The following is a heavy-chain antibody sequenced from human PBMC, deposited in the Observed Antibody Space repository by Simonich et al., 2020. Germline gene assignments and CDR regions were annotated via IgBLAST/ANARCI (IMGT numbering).Heavy chain of an antibody. Sequence: EVQLVESGGGLVQPGRSLRLSCAASGFTFVDYAMHWVGQAPGKGLGWGSSISVKSGSIGYADSVKGRFTSSRDNAKNSLYLQMNSLRAEDTALYYCAKDVAAAGTEYFQHWGQGTLVTVSS. J-gene: IGHJ1*01. CDR2: ISVKSGSI. CDR1: GFTFVDYA. D-gene: IGHD6-13*01. V-gene: IGHV3-9*01. CDR3: AKDVAAAGTEYFQH.